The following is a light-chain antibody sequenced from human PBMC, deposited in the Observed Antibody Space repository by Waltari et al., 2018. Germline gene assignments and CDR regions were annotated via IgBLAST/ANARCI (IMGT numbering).Light chain of an antibody. Sequence: SYELTQPPSVSVSPGQTATITCPGDKLVGTYVSWYQQKPGQSPVVVIYQDNKRPSGIPERFFGSSSGNTATLTITGTQATDEADYYCQAWDSTAGVFGTGTKVIVL. V-gene: IGLV3-1*01. J-gene: IGLJ1*01. CDR1: KLVGTY. CDR3: QAWDSTAGV. CDR2: QDN.